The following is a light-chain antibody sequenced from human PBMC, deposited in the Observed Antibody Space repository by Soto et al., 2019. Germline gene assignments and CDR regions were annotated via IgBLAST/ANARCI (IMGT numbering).Light chain of an antibody. V-gene: IGKV1-5*01. J-gene: IGKJ1*01. CDR1: QTISSY. CDR2: DAS. CDR3: QQYSVYWT. Sequence: DIQMTQSPSSLSASVGDRVTITCRASQTISSYLNWYQQKPGKAPKVLIYDASSWAGGVPSRFTGSGSGTEFTLTINSLQPDDFATYYCQQYSVYWTFGQGTKVDIK.